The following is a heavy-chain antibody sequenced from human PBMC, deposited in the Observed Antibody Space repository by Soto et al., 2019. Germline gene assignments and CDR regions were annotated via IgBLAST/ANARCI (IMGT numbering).Heavy chain of an antibody. CDR1: GYTFTSYY. V-gene: IGHV1-46*01. J-gene: IGHJ6*02. CDR2: INPSGGST. CDR3: ARDRPYSSSSGYYYGMDV. D-gene: IGHD6-6*01. Sequence: QVQLVQSGAEVKKPRASVKVSCKASGYTFTSYYMHWVRQAPGQGLEWMGIINPSGGSTSNAQKFQGRVTMTRDTSTSTVYMELISLRSEDTTVYYFARDRPYSSSSGYYYGMDVWGQGTTVTVSS.